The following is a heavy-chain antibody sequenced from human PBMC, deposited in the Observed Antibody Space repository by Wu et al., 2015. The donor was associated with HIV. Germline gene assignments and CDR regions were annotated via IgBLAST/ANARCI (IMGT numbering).Heavy chain of an antibody. Sequence: QVQLVQSETEVKKPGASMKVSCKASGYTFIGDYMHWVRQAPGQGLEWMGWINPNSGGTNYAQKFQGRVTMTRDTSISTAYMELSRLRSDDTAVYYCARSRYYYDSSGYSTFDIWGQGTMVTVSS. V-gene: IGHV1-2*02. CDR3: ARSRYYYDSSGYSTFDI. CDR2: INPNSGGT. J-gene: IGHJ3*02. D-gene: IGHD3-22*01. CDR1: GYTFIGDY.